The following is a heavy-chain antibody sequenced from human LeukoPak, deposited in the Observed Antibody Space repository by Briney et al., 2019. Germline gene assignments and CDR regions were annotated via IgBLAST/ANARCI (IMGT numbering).Heavy chain of an antibody. V-gene: IGHV4-39*01. D-gene: IGHD3-16*02. Sequence: SETLSLTCTVSGGSISSSSYYWGWIRQPPGKGLEWIGGIYYSGSTYYNPSLKSRVTISVDTSKNQFSPKLSSVTAADTAVYYCARHPVSYVWGSYRRHDAFDIWGQGTMVTVSS. CDR2: IYYSGST. J-gene: IGHJ3*02. CDR1: GGSISSSSYY. CDR3: ARHPVSYVWGSYRRHDAFDI.